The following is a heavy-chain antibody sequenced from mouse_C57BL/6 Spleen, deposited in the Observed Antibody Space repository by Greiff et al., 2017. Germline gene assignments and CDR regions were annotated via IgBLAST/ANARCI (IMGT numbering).Heavy chain of an antibody. Sequence: EVQLQQSGPELVKPGASVKISCKASGYSFTGYYMNWVKQSPEKSLEWIGEINPSTGGTTYNQKFKAKATLTVDKSSSTAYMQLKSLTSEDSAVYYCAREGYYGSSLYYFDYWGQGTTLTVSS. D-gene: IGHD1-1*01. CDR1: GYSFTGYY. V-gene: IGHV1-42*01. CDR3: AREGYYGSSLYYFDY. J-gene: IGHJ2*01. CDR2: INPSTGGT.